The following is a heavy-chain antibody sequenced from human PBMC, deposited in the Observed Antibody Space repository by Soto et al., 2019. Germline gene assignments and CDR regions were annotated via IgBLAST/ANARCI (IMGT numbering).Heavy chain of an antibody. J-gene: IGHJ4*02. CDR1: GYSFSSYW. CDR3: ARRLYDTSGYRYFDF. Sequence: GESLKISCKASGYSFSSYWIGWVRQIPGKGLGWMGIIFPDDSETRYSPSFQGKVSISVDKTITTAYLQWSSLKASDTAMYYCARRLYDTSGYRYFDFWGQGTLVTVS. CDR2: IFPDDSET. V-gene: IGHV5-51*01. D-gene: IGHD3-22*01.